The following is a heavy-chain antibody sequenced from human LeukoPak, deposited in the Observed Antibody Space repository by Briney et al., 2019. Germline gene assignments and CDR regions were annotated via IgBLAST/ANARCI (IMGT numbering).Heavy chain of an antibody. CDR3: ARGSSHGFDY. Sequence: SPTLSNPTQTLTATCTFSGFSLTTSGMRVSWILHPPGKALEWLALIDWDDAKSYSTSLKTRLTISRDTSRNQVVLTMTNMDPVDTATYYCARGSSHGFDYWGQGTLVTVSS. CDR2: IDWDDAK. V-gene: IGHV2-70*12. CDR1: GFSLTTSGMR. J-gene: IGHJ4*02.